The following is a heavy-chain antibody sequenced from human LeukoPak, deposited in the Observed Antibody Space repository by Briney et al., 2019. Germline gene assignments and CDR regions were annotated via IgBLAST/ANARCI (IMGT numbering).Heavy chain of an antibody. Sequence: GASVKVSCKTSGYTFSSYEINWVRQASGQGLEWMGWMNPNSGNTGYAEKFQGRVTMTRDTSINTAYMDLSSLESDDTAVYYCARGHRGGGWAHDAFDIWGQGTMVTVSS. V-gene: IGHV1-8*01. CDR3: ARGHRGGGWAHDAFDI. J-gene: IGHJ3*02. D-gene: IGHD6-19*01. CDR2: MNPNSGNT. CDR1: GYTFSSYE.